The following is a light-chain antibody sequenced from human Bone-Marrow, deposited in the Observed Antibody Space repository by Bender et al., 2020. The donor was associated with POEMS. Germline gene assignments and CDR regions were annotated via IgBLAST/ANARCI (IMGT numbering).Light chain of an antibody. V-gene: IGLV1-40*01. J-gene: IGLJ3*02. CDR3: QSYDNSLGGWV. CDR1: SSNTGSGYD. Sequence: QSVLTQPPSVSGSPGQSITISCTGSSSNTGSGYDINWYQHLPGTAPKLLIYGYNNRPSGVPDRFSGSKSGTSASLAITGLQAEDEGDYYCQSYDNSLGGWVFGGGTKVTVL. CDR2: GYN.